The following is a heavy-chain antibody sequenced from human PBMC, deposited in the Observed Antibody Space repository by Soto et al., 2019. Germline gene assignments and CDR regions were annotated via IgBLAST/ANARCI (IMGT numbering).Heavy chain of an antibody. J-gene: IGHJ6*02. CDR1: GFTFSSYA. D-gene: IGHD6-19*01. CDR3: ARALAVARTNYHYGMDV. Sequence: GGSLRLSCAASGFTFSSYAMHWVRQAPGKGLEWVAVISYDGSNKYYADSVKGRFTISRDKSKNTLYLQKNSLKAEDTAEYYCARALAVARTNYHYGMDVWGQGTTVTVSS. V-gene: IGHV3-30-3*01. CDR2: ISYDGSNK.